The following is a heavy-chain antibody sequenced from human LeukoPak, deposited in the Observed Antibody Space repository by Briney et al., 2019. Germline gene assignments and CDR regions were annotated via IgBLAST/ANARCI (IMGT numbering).Heavy chain of an antibody. D-gene: IGHD3-16*02. CDR2: ISGSGGST. Sequence: GGSLRLSCAASGFTFSSYAMSWVRQAPGKGLEWVSAISGSGGSTYYAYSVQGRFTISRDNSKNTLSLQMNGLRPEDTAVYYCAKSWGYTRPYYNYMDVWGKGTTVTVSS. CDR3: AKSWGYTRPYYNYMDV. CDR1: GFTFSSYA. V-gene: IGHV3-23*01. J-gene: IGHJ6*03.